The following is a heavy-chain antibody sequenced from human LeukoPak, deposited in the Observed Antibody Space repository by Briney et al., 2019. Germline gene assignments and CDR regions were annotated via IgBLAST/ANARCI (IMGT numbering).Heavy chain of an antibody. CDR2: INHSGST. D-gene: IGHD6-13*01. J-gene: IGHJ5*02. CDR3: ARGLIAAAGTSYLFDP. Sequence: PSETLSLTCAVYGGSFSGYYWSWIRHPPGKGLEWIGEINHSGSTNYNPSLKSRVTISIDTSKNQFSLKLSSVTAADTAVYYCARGLIAAAGTSYLFDPWGQGTLVTVSS. CDR1: GGSFSGYY. V-gene: IGHV4-34*01.